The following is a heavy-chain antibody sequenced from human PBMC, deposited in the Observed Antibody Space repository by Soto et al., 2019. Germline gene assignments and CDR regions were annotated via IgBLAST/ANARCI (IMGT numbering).Heavy chain of an antibody. CDR1: GTIFSSYT. V-gene: IGHV1-69*08. CDR2: IIPLLGET. CDR3: ARGLGGRMDD. J-gene: IGHJ6*01. Sequence: QVQLVQSGAEVKKPGSSVRVSCKASGTIFSSYTISWVRQAPGQGLEWMGRIIPLLGETNSAQNFKGRVTLTADKSTNTAYMELNSLRLEDTAVYYCARGLGGRMDDW. D-gene: IGHD3-16*01.